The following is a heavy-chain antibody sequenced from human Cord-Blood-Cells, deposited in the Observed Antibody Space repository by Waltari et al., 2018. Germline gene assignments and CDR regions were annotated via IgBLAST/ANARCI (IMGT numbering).Heavy chain of an antibody. CDR1: GGSFSGYY. CDR3: AVQWELNWCDP. J-gene: IGHJ5*02. CDR2: INHSGST. V-gene: IGHV4-34*01. Sequence: QVQLQQWGAGLLKPSETLSLTCAVYGGSFSGYYWSWIRQPPGKGLEWIGEINHSGSTNSNPSLKSRVTRSVDTSKNQFSLKLGSVTAADTAVYYWAVQWELNWCDPWGQGTLVTVSS. D-gene: IGHD1-26*01.